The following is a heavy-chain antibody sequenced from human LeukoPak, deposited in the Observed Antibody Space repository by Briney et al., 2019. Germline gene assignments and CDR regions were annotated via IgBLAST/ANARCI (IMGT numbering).Heavy chain of an antibody. CDR1: GYTFIHYG. CDR3: ARALDSY. Sequence: ASVKVSCKASGYTFIHYGITWVRQAPGQGLEWMGWISAYNGNTNYAQKFQDRVTMTKDTSTSTAYMELRSLRSEDTAVYYCARALDSYWGQGTLVTVSS. CDR2: ISAYNGNT. J-gene: IGHJ4*02. D-gene: IGHD3-22*01. V-gene: IGHV1-18*01.